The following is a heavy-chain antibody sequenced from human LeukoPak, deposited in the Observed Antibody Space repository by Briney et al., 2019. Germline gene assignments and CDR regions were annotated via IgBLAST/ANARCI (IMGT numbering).Heavy chain of an antibody. V-gene: IGHV4-4*07. CDR1: GGSISSYY. Sequence: SETLSLTCTVSGGSISSYYWSWIRQPAGKGLEWIGRIYTSGSTNYNPSLKSRVTMSVDTSKNQFSLKLSSVTAADTAVYYCARDLTTVTTHYFDYWGQGTLVTVSS. CDR3: ARDLTTVTTHYFDY. CDR2: IYTSGST. J-gene: IGHJ4*02. D-gene: IGHD4-17*01.